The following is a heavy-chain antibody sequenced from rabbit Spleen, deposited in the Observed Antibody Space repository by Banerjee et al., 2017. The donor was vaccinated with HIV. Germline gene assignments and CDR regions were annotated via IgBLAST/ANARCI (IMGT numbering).Heavy chain of an antibody. CDR3: ARDTSSSFSSYGMDL. Sequence: QSLAESGGDLVKSGASLTLTCTASGVSFSISSYMCWVRQAPGKGLEWIACIDAGSSTFTYYATWAKGRFTISKTSSTTVTLQMTRLTAADTATYFCARDTSSSFSSYGMDLWGPGTLVTVS. V-gene: IGHV1S40*01. CDR2: IDAGSSTFT. J-gene: IGHJ6*01. CDR1: GVSFSISSY. D-gene: IGHD1-1*01.